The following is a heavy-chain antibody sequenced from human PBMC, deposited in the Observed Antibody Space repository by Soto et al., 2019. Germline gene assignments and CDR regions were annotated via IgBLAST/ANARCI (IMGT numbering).Heavy chain of an antibody. CDR2: IYYSGST. CDR3: ARRYRSAFDI. CDR1: GGSISSYY. V-gene: IGHV4-59*08. Sequence: QVQLQESGPGLVKPSETLSLTCTVSGGSISSYYWSWIRQPPGKGLEWIGYIYYSGSTNYNPSLKSRVTISVDTSKNQFSLKLSSVTAADTAVYYCARRYRSAFDIWGQGTMVTVSS. D-gene: IGHD1-26*01. J-gene: IGHJ3*02.